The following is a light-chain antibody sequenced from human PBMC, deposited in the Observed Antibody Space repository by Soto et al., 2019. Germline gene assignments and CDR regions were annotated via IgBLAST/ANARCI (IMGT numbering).Light chain of an antibody. Sequence: QSALTQPPSASGSPGQSVTISCTGSSSDVGGYNYVSWYQQHPGKAPKLMIYEVSKRPSGVPDRLSGSKSGNTASLTVSGXXAEDXADYYCSSYGGSNTVVFGGGTKLTVL. J-gene: IGLJ2*01. CDR2: EVS. CDR1: SSDVGGYNY. V-gene: IGLV2-8*01. CDR3: SSYGGSNTVV.